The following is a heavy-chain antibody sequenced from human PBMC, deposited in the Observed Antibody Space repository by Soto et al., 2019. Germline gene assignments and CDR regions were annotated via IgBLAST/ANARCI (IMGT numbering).Heavy chain of an antibody. V-gene: IGHV3-23*01. CDR1: GFTFNNYA. CDR2: VIGSGGST. J-gene: IGHJ4*02. CDR3: AKDRPPLQARHDY. D-gene: IGHD4-4*01. Sequence: VGSLRLSCAASGFTFNNYAMSWVRQAPGKGLEWVSGVIGSGGSTYYADSVKGRFTISRDNSKDTLYLQMNSLRAEDTAVYYCAKDRPPLQARHDYWGQGTLVTVSS.